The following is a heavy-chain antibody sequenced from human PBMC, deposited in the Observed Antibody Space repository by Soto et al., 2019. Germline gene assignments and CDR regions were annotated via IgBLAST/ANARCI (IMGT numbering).Heavy chain of an antibody. CDR1: GGSINSSSYY. J-gene: IGHJ6*02. Sequence: SETLSLTCTVSGGSINSSSYYWGWIRQPPGKGLEWIGSIYYSGSTYYNPSLKSRVTISVDTSKNQFSLKLSSVTAADTAVYYCARHDRQLGGSYGMDVWGQGTTVTVSS. D-gene: IGHD1-1*01. V-gene: IGHV4-39*01. CDR2: IYYSGST. CDR3: ARHDRQLGGSYGMDV.